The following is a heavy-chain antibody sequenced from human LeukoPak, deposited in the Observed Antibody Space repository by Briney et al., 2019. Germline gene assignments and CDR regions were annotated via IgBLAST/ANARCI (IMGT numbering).Heavy chain of an antibody. D-gene: IGHD3-22*01. CDR3: ARCSPDYYHSSGHYFGVHYYYYMDV. CDR1: GFTVSSNY. J-gene: IGHJ6*03. V-gene: IGHV3-53*01. Sequence: GGSLRLSCAASGFTVSSNYMSWVRQAPGKGLEWVSVIYSGGSTYYADSVKGRFTISRDNSKNTLYLQMSSLRAEDTAVYYCARCSPDYYHSSGHYFGVHYYYYMDVWGKGTTVTVSS. CDR2: IYSGGST.